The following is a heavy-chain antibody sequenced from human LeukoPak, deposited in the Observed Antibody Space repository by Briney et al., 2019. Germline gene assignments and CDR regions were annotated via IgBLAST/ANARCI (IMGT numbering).Heavy chain of an antibody. J-gene: IGHJ6*03. CDR3: ARSGRYYYGSGSYYRTVYYYMDV. V-gene: IGHV4-39*07. CDR1: GGSISSSSYY. Sequence: PSETLSLTCTVSGGSISSSSYYWGWIRQPPGKGLEWIGEINHSGSTNYNPSLKSRVTISVDTSKNQFSLKLSSVTAADTAVYYCARSGRYYYGSGSYYRTVYYYMDVWGKGTTVTISS. D-gene: IGHD3-10*01. CDR2: INHSGST.